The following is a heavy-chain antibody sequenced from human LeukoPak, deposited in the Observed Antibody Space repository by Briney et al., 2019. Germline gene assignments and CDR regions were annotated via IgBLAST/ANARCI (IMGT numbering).Heavy chain of an antibody. Sequence: SETLSLTCTVSGGSISSSSYYWGWIRQPPGKGLEWIVSIYYSGSTYYNPSLKSRVTISVDTSKNQFSLKLSSVTAADTAVYYCARTVVPAAIPLYYYYYMDVWGKGTTVTVSS. V-gene: IGHV4-39*01. CDR1: GGSISSSSYY. D-gene: IGHD2-2*02. J-gene: IGHJ6*03. CDR2: IYYSGST. CDR3: ARTVVPAAIPLYYYYYMDV.